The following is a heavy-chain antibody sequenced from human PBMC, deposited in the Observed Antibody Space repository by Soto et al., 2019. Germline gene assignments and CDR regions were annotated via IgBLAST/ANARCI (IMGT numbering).Heavy chain of an antibody. Sequence: QVQLVQSGAEVKKPGASVKVSCKASGYTFTSYDINWVRQATGQGLEWMGWMNPNSGNTGYAQKFPGSVTMTKNSSIITAYMEPSSLRSEDTAVDYCASGVGYCSGGSCYFIGYYYYYYMDVWGKGTTVTVSS. D-gene: IGHD2-15*01. CDR3: ASGVGYCSGGSCYFIGYYYYYYMDV. CDR2: MNPNSGNT. V-gene: IGHV1-8*01. J-gene: IGHJ6*03. CDR1: GYTFTSYD.